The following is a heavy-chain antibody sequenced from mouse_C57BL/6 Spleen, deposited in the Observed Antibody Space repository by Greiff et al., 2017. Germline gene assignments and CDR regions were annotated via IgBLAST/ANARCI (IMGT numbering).Heavy chain of an antibody. CDR1: GYTFTSYD. V-gene: IGHV1-85*01. CDR2: IYPRDGST. D-gene: IGHD1-1*02. J-gene: IGHJ3*01. Sequence: QVQLKQSGPELVKPGASVKLSCKASGYTFTSYDINWVKQRPGQGLEWIGWIYPRDGSTKYNEKFKGKATWTVDTSSSTAYMELHSLTSEDSAVYCCARLETYYGRAWFAYWGQGTLVTVSA. CDR3: ARLETYYGRAWFAY.